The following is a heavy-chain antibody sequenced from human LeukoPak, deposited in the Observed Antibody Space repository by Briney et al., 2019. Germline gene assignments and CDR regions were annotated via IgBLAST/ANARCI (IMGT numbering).Heavy chain of an antibody. CDR1: GGSISSYY. Sequence: PSETLSLTCTVSGGSISSYYWSWIRQPPGKGLEWIGYIYYSGSTNYNPSLKSRVTISVDTSKNQFSPKLSSVTAADTAVYYCARDNAYDFWSGYYNNWFDPWGQGTLVTVSS. CDR2: IYYSGST. CDR3: ARDNAYDFWSGYYNNWFDP. J-gene: IGHJ5*02. V-gene: IGHV4-59*01. D-gene: IGHD3-3*01.